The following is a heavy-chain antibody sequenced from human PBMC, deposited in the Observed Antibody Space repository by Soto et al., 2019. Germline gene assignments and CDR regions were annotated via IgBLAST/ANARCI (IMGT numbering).Heavy chain of an antibody. Sequence: EVQLVESGGGLVKPGGSLRLSCAASGFTFSNAWMSWVRQAPGKGLEWGGRIKSKTDGGTTDYAAPVKGRFTISRDDSKNTLYLKMNSLKTEDTAVYYCTTDSSSWKFDYWGQGTLVTVSS. CDR2: IKSKTDGGTT. CDR1: GFTFSNAW. J-gene: IGHJ4*02. D-gene: IGHD6-13*01. CDR3: TTDSSSWKFDY. V-gene: IGHV3-15*01.